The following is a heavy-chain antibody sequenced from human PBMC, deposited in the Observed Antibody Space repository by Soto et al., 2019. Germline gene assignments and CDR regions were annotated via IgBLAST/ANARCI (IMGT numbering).Heavy chain of an antibody. J-gene: IGHJ6*02. CDR3: AREGAYYYDSSGYYYYGMDV. V-gene: IGHV1-18*04. CDR1: GYTFTSYG. D-gene: IGHD3-22*01. CDR2: ISAYNGNT. Sequence: QVQLVQSGAEVKKPWASVKVSCKASGYTFTSYGISWERQAPGQGLEWMGWISAYNGNTNCAQKLQGRVTLTTETSKSTAYMELRSLRSDDTAVYYCAREGAYYYDSSGYYYYGMDVWGQGTTVTVSS.